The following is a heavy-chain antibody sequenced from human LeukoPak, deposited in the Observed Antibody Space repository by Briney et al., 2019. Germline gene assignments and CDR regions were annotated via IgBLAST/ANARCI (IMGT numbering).Heavy chain of an antibody. CDR3: ARAGLVGATTHLDY. V-gene: IGHV4-4*07. J-gene: IGHJ4*02. CDR2: IYTSGST. CDR1: GGSISSYY. D-gene: IGHD1-26*01. Sequence: TSETLSLTCTVSGGSISSYYWSWIRQPAGKGLEWIGRIYTSGSTNYNPSLKSRVTMSVDTSKNQFSLKLSSVTAADTAVYYCARAGLVGATTHLDYWGQGTLVTVSS.